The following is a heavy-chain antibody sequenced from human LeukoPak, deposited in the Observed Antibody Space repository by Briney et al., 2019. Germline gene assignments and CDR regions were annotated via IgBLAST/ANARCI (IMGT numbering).Heavy chain of an antibody. D-gene: IGHD4-11*01. CDR1: GFSFISYS. V-gene: IGHV3-21*01. CDR2: ISSSSDYI. Sequence: GGSLRLSCAASGFSFISYSMNWVRQAPGKGLEWVSSISSSSDYIYHADSVKGRFTISRDNPKKSLYLQMNSLRAEDTAVYYCARDTGNYEYWGQGTLVTVSS. CDR3: ARDTGNYEY. J-gene: IGHJ4*02.